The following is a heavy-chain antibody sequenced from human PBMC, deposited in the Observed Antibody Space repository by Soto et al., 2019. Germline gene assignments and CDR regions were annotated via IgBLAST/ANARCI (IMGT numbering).Heavy chain of an antibody. CDR2: IKQDGSEK. D-gene: IGHD3-9*01. J-gene: IGHJ4*02. Sequence: EVQLVESGGGLVQPGGSLRLSCVDSVLTFSSYWMTWVRQAPGKGLEWVANIKQDGSEKYYVDSVKGRFIISRDNAKKSLYLQMNNLRAEDTAVYYCATQLTYWGLGTLVTVSS. V-gene: IGHV3-7*02. CDR1: VLTFSSYW. CDR3: ATQLTY.